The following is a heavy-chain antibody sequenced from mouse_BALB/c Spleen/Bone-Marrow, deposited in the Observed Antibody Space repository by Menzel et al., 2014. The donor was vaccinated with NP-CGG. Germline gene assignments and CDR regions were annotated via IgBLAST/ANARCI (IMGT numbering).Heavy chain of an antibody. CDR3: ARSMITTDYFDY. D-gene: IGHD2-4*01. CDR1: GYSFTGYY. J-gene: IGHJ2*01. Sequence: LVKTGASVKISCKASGYSFTGYYMHWVKQSHGKSLEWIGYISCYNGATSYNQKFKGKATFTVDTSSSTAYMQFSSLTSEDSAVYYCARSMITTDYFDYWGQGTTLTVSS. CDR2: ISCYNGAT. V-gene: IGHV1S34*01.